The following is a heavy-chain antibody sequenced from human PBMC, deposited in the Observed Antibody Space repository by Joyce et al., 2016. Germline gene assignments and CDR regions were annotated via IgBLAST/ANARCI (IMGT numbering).Heavy chain of an antibody. CDR3: ARGLVVTGTRVRGYNYGYSS. D-gene: IGHD5-18*01. CDR1: GGSFSGYY. V-gene: IGHV4-34*02. J-gene: IGHJ5*02. Sequence: QVQLQQWGGGLLKPSETLSLTCAVYGGSFSGYYWSWIRQPPGKGLEWIGEVNHSGSTSYDACLKSRVTISGDTSKNQLSLNLTSVTAADTAVYFCARGLVVTGTRVRGYNYGYSSWGQGTLVTVSS. CDR2: VNHSGST.